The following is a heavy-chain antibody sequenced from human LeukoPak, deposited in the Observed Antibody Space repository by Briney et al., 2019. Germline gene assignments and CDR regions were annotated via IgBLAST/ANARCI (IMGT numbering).Heavy chain of an antibody. CDR1: RFTFSDYY. D-gene: IGHD4-17*01. CDR2: IKEDGSEK. J-gene: IGHJ2*01. Sequence: GGSLRLSCAASRFTFSDYYMTWVRQAPGRWLEWVANIKEDGSEKNYVDSVKGRFTISRDNAKNSVYLLLNSLTPEDTAVYYCARDLRAGGTWSYGVYFDLWGRGTLVTVSS. CDR3: ARDLRAGGTWSYGVYFDL. V-gene: IGHV3-7*01.